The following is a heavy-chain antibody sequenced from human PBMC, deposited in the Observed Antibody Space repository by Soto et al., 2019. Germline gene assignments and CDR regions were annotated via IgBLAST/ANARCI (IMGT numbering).Heavy chain of an antibody. CDR2: IYYRGST. D-gene: IGHD4-17*01. J-gene: IGHJ4*02. CDR1: GGSISSSGYY. V-gene: IGHV4-39*01. CDR3: LRQFSVYGDYGRYFDF. Sequence: TLSLTCTVSGGSISSSGYYWGWIRQPPGKGLEWIGTIYYRGSTYYNPSLKRRVTISVDTSKKKFYIKLSYVTAADTAVYYCLRQFSVYGDYGRYFDFWGQGTLVTVSS.